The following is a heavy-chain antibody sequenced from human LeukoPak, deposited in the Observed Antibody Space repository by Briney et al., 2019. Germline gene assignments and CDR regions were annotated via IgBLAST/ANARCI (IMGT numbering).Heavy chain of an antibody. D-gene: IGHD3-22*01. V-gene: IGHV3-30*02. CDR2: IRYDGSNK. Sequence: GGSLRLSCAASGFTFSSYWMHWVRQAPGKGLEWVAFIRYDGSNKYYADSVKGRFTISRDNSKNTLYLQMNSLRAEDTAVYYCAKAANYYDSSGYEYWGQGTLVTVSS. CDR3: AKAANYYDSSGYEY. CDR1: GFTFSSYW. J-gene: IGHJ4*02.